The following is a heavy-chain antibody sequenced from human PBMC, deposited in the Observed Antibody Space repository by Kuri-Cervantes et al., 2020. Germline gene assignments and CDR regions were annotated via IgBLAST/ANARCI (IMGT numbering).Heavy chain of an antibody. CDR1: GGSISSSSYY. J-gene: IGHJ6*02. Sequence: SETLSLTCTVSGGSISSSSYYRSWIRQHPGKGLEWIGYIYYSGSTYYNPSLKSRVTISVDTSKNQFSLKLSSVTAADTAVYYCARDRLFEDYGMDVWGQGTTVTVSS. V-gene: IGHV4-31*03. CDR2: IYYSGST. CDR3: ARDRLFEDYGMDV. D-gene: IGHD3-3*01.